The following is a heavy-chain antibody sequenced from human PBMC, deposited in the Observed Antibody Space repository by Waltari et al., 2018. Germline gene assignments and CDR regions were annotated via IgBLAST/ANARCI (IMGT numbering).Heavy chain of an antibody. V-gene: IGHV1-8*01. CDR2: MNPKSGNI. D-gene: IGHD1-26*01. CDR1: GDTFTHID. CDR3: AAEKWERQGGYYYFGMDV. J-gene: IGHJ6*02. Sequence: QVQLVQSGAEVKKPGASVKVSGKAAGDTFTHIDINWVRQAPGQGLEWMGWMNPKSGNIGYAQKFLGRVTTTMDISINTAYMELSRLTSEDTAVYYCAAEKWERQGGYYYFGMDVWGQGTTVTVSS.